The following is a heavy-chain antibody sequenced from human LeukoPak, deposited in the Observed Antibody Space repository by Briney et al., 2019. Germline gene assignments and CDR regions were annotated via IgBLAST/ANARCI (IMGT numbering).Heavy chain of an antibody. Sequence: SETLSLTCTVSGGSISSYYWSWIQQPPGKGLEWIGYIYYSGSTNYNPSLKSRVTISVDTSKNQFSLKLSSVTAADTAVYYCARHCSSTSCPAYYFDYWGQGTLVTVSS. CDR3: ARHCSSTSCPAYYFDY. V-gene: IGHV4-59*08. CDR1: GGSISSYY. J-gene: IGHJ4*02. CDR2: IYYSGST. D-gene: IGHD2-2*01.